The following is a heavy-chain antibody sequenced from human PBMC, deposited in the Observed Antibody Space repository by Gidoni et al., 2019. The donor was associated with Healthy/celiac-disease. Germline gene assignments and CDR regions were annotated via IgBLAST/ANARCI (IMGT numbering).Heavy chain of an antibody. V-gene: IGHV3-33*01. J-gene: IGHJ3*02. CDR1: GFTFSSYG. Sequence: QVQLVESGGGVVQPGRSLRPSCAASGFTFSSYGMHWVRQAPGKGLEWVAVIWYDGSNKYYADSVKGRFTISRDNSKNTLYLQMNSLRAEDTAVYYCARSADILTGKAADAFDIWGQGTMVTVSS. CDR3: ARSADILTGKAADAFDI. CDR2: IWYDGSNK. D-gene: IGHD3-9*01.